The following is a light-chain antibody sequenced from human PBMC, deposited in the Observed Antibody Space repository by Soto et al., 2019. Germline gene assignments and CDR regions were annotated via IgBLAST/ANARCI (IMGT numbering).Light chain of an antibody. Sequence: QAVVTQPPSVSGAPGQRVTISCTGSSSNIGAGYDVHWYQQLPGTAPKLLIYGNSNRPSGVPDRFSGSKSGTSASLAITGLQAADEADYYCQSYDSSLSGWLFGGGTQLTVL. CDR2: GNS. J-gene: IGLJ3*02. CDR3: QSYDSSLSGWL. CDR1: SSNIGAGYD. V-gene: IGLV1-40*01.